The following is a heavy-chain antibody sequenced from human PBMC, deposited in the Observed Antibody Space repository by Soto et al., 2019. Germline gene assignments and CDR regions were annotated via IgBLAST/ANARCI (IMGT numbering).Heavy chain of an antibody. J-gene: IGHJ4*02. D-gene: IGHD3-22*01. CDR3: VHFYYANGGDY. V-gene: IGHV2-5*02. Sequence: QITLKESGPTLVKPTQTLTLTCTFSGFSLSTSGVGVGWIRQPPGEALEWLALIYWDCDRRYSPSLKSRLTITKDTPKNQVFFTMTNMDPVDTATYYCVHFYYANGGDYWGRGTLVTVSS. CDR2: IYWDCDR. CDR1: GFSLSTSGVG.